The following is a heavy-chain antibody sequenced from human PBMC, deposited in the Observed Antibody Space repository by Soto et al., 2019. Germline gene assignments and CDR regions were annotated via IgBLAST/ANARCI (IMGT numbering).Heavy chain of an antibody. V-gene: IGHV3-30*18. J-gene: IGHJ4*02. Sequence: GGSLRLSCAASGFTFSSYGMHWVRQAPGKGLEWVTVISSDGSNKYSADSVKGRFTISRDNSKNTLYLQMNSLRAEDTAVYYCAKGVDGYFDYWGQGTQVTVSS. CDR1: GFTFSSYG. CDR2: ISSDGSNK. CDR3: AKGVDGYFDY.